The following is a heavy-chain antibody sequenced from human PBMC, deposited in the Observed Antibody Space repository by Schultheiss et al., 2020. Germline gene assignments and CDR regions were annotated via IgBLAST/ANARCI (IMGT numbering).Heavy chain of an antibody. D-gene: IGHD2-15*01. V-gene: IGHV3-33*01. J-gene: IGHJ5*02. CDR2: IWYDGSNK. CDR1: GFTFSSYG. CDR3: ARGAGGGRVNWFDP. Sequence: GGSLRLSCAASGFTFSSYGMHWVRQAPGKGLEWVAVIWYDGSNKYYADSVKGRFTISRDNSKNTLYLQMNSLRAEDTAVYYCARGAGGGRVNWFDPWGQGTLVTVAS.